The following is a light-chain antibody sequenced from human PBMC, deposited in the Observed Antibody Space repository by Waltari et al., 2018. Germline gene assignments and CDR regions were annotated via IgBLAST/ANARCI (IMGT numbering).Light chain of an antibody. V-gene: IGKV3-11*01. Sequence: EIVLKQSPATLSLSPADRATLSCRASQSISSYLAWYQQKPGQAPRLLIYDASTRATGIPARFSGSGSVTDFTLTISSLEPEDFAIYYCQQRSKSFTFGPGTKVDIK. CDR3: QQRSKSFT. CDR2: DAS. J-gene: IGKJ3*01. CDR1: QSISSY.